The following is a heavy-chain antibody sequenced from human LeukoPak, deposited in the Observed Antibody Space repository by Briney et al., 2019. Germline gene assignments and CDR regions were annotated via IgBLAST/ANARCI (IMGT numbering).Heavy chain of an antibody. Sequence: EASVKVSCKASGYTFTSYGISWVRQAPGQGLEWMGWISAYNGNTNYAQKLQGRVTMTTDTSTSTAYMELSSLRSEDTAVYYCARGPDYYGSGSPIDYWGQGTLVTVSS. CDR1: GYTFTSYG. CDR3: ARGPDYYGSGSPIDY. D-gene: IGHD3-10*01. J-gene: IGHJ4*02. V-gene: IGHV1-18*01. CDR2: ISAYNGNT.